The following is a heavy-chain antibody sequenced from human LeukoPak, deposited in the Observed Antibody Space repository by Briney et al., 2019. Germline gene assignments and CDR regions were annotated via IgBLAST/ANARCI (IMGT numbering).Heavy chain of an antibody. D-gene: IGHD2-21*02. J-gene: IGHJ4*02. CDR3: AKVDVVVTAISGFDY. CDR2: ISGSGGST. V-gene: IGHV3-23*01. CDR1: GFTFSSYA. Sequence: PGGSLRLSCAASGFTFSSYAMSWVRQAPGKGLXXXXXISGSGGSTYYADSVKGRFTISRDNSKNTLYLQMNSLRAEDTAVYYCAKVDVVVTAISGFDYWGQGTLVTVSS.